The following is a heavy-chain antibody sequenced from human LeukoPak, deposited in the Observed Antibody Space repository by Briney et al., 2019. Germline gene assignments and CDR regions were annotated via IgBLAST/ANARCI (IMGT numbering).Heavy chain of an antibody. V-gene: IGHV3-48*03. D-gene: IGHD6-19*01. J-gene: IGHJ4*02. CDR3: ARSGLPGIAVAADFDY. Sequence: GGSLRLSCAASGFTFSSHEMNWVRQAPGKGLEWVSYITSSGSIIYYADSVKGRFTISRDNAKNSLFLQMNSLRAEDTAVYYCARSGLPGIAVAADFDYWGQGTLVTFSS. CDR1: GFTFSSHE. CDR2: ITSSGSII.